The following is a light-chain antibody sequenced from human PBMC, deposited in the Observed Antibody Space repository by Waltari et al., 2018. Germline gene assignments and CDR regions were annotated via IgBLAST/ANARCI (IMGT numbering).Light chain of an antibody. CDR2: EVN. J-gene: IGLJ3*02. CDR1: STDIGDYNY. V-gene: IGLV2-11*01. CDR3: NSYAASNTGV. Sequence: QAALTQPRSVSGSPGQSVTVSCTGSSTDIGDYNYVSWYQHRPGTAPKLMLFEVNKRPSGVSDRFSGSKSGNAASLTISGLQTEDEADYYCNSYAASNTGVFGGGTRLTVL.